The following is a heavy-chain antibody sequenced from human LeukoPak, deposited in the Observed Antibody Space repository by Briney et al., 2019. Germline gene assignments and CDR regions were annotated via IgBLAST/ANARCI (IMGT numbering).Heavy chain of an antibody. CDR3: ARRGESTNYGDYRFDS. CDR1: GFTFSSYA. CDR2: TSGSGGNT. Sequence: PGGSLRLSCAASGFTFSSYAMSWVRQAPGKGLEWVSATSGSGGNTYYADSVKGRFTISRDNSKNTLYLQMNSLRAEDTAVYYCARRGESTNYGDYRFDSWGQGTLVTVSS. J-gene: IGHJ4*02. D-gene: IGHD4-17*01. V-gene: IGHV3-23*01.